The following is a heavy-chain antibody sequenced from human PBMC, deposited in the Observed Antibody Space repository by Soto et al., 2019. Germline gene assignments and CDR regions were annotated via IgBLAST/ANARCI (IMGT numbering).Heavy chain of an antibody. CDR3: RRSSRYSTDV. CDR1: GGSISSSSY. Sequence: QLQLQESGPGLVKPSETLSLTCTVSGGSISSSSYCGWIRQPPGKGLEWIGSIYIIGSTYYNPSLKSRATISGDTSKNQFSLKLSSVTAADTAVYYCRRSSRYSTDVWGQGTTVTVSS. D-gene: IGHD6-19*01. V-gene: IGHV4-39*01. J-gene: IGHJ6*02. CDR2: IYIIGST.